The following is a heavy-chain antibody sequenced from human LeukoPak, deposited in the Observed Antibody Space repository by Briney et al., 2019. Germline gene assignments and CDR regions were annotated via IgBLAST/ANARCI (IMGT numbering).Heavy chain of an antibody. J-gene: IGHJ4*02. CDR2: TYYTGRT. CDR3: VRLYYYDASGPPL. V-gene: IGHV4-39*01. Sequence: PSETLSLTCSISGDYISSSSYYWGWIRQPPGKGLEWIGNTYYTGRTYYNPSLKSRVSESIDTSRNEFSLKLSSVTAADTAVYYCVRLYYYDASGPPLWGQGTLVIVSS. CDR1: GDYISSSSYY. D-gene: IGHD3-22*01.